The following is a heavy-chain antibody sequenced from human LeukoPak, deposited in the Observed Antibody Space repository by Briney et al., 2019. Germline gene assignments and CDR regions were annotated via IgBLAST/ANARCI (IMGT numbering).Heavy chain of an antibody. Sequence: PGGSLRLSCAASGFSFRTYWMSWVRQAPGKGLEWVANIEQDGSEKYYVDSVKGRFTISRDNAKNSLNLQTNSLRVEDTAVYYCARGMSQFSDWGQGTLVTVSS. CDR1: GFSFRTYW. CDR2: IEQDGSEK. D-gene: IGHD5-24*01. J-gene: IGHJ4*02. V-gene: IGHV3-7*04. CDR3: ARGMSQFSD.